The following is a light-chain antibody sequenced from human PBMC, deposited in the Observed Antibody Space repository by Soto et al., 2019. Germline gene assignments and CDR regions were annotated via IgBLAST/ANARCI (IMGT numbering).Light chain of an antibody. Sequence: DTQMTQSPSTLSSSPNDRGTIPCRASQSINIWLAWFQQKPGKAPKLLIYDASSLPSGVPSRFSGSRSGTEFTLTSSSLQPEDFATYHCQQYDTYSTFGQGAKVDI. V-gene: IGKV1-5*01. CDR3: QQYDTYST. CDR2: DAS. CDR1: QSINIW. J-gene: IGKJ1*01.